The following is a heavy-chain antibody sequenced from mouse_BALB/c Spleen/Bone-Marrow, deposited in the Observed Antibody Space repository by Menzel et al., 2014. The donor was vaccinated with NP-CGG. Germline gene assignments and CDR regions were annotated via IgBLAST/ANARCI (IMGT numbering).Heavy chain of an antibody. CDR1: GFNIKDTY. CDR3: ADLRDY. CDR2: IDPANGNT. V-gene: IGHV14-3*02. Sequence: VQLQQSGAELVKPGASVKLSCSASGFNIKDTYIHWVKQRPEQGLEWIGRIDPANGNTKYDPNFQGKATVTADTSANTGYLQLSSLTSEETAVYYCADLRDYWGQGTTLTVSS. J-gene: IGHJ2*01.